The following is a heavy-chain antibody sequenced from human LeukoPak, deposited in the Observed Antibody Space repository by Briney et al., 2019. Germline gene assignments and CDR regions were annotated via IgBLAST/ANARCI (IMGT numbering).Heavy chain of an antibody. J-gene: IGHJ4*02. Sequence: SETLSLTCTVSGGSISSSSYYWGWIRQPPGKGLVWIGSIYYSGSTYYNPSLKSRVTISVDTSKNQFSLKLSSVTAADTAVYYCAREPYAVVVPAAPSYYFDYWGQGTLVTVSS. D-gene: IGHD2-2*01. V-gene: IGHV4-39*02. CDR2: IYYSGST. CDR3: AREPYAVVVPAAPSYYFDY. CDR1: GGSISSSSYY.